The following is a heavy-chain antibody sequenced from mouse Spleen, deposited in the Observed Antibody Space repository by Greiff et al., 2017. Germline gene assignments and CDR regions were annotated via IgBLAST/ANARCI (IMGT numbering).Heavy chain of an antibody. CDR2: IRLKSDNYAT. CDR3: LYPPFPY. V-gene: IGHV6-3*01. J-gene: IGHJ3*01. D-gene: IGHD5-1-1*01. Sequence: EVMLVESGGGLVQPGGSMKLSCVASGFTFSNYWMNWVRQSPEKGLEWVAQIRLKSDNYATHYAESVKGRFTILRDDSKSSVYLQMNNLRAEDTGIYYCLYPPFPYWGQGTLVTVSA. CDR1: GFTFSNYW.